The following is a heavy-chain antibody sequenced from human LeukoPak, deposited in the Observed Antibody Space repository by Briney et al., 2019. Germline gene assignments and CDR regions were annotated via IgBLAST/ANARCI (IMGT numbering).Heavy chain of an antibody. CDR2: ISGSGGST. D-gene: IGHD4-17*01. Sequence: GGSLRLSCAASGFTFSSYAMSWVRQAPGRGLEWVSSISGSGGSTYYADSVKGRFTISRDNSRNTLYLQMNSLRAEDTAVYYCAKYGDLRLPSILWGQGTLVTVSS. CDR1: GFTFSSYA. CDR3: AKYGDLRLPSIL. V-gene: IGHV3-23*01. J-gene: IGHJ4*02.